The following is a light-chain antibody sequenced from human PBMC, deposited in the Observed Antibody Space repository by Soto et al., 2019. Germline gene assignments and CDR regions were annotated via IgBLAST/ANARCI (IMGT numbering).Light chain of an antibody. Sequence: EIVLTQSPGTLSLSPGERAALSCRASQSIGNRYLAWYQQKPGQAPRLLISGASSRAAAIPDRFSGSGSGTDFTLTISRLEPEDFAIYYCHHYDDSAPTTLGPGTRLEIK. CDR3: HHYDDSAPTT. J-gene: IGKJ5*01. V-gene: IGKV3-20*01. CDR2: GAS. CDR1: QSIGNRY.